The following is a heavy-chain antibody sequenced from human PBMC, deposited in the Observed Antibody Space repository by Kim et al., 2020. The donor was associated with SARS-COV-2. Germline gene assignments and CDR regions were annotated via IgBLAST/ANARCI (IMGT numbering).Heavy chain of an antibody. Sequence: GGSLRLSCAASGFTFSSYGMHWVRQAPGKGLEWVAVIWHDGSNRDYGESVKGRFTISRDNNQNTVYLQMNSLRVEDTAVYYCARDIRSYCYMDVWGKGTT. CDR1: GFTFSSYG. CDR3: ARDIRSYCYMDV. CDR2: IWHDGSNR. D-gene: IGHD2-15*01. J-gene: IGHJ6*03. V-gene: IGHV3-33*01.